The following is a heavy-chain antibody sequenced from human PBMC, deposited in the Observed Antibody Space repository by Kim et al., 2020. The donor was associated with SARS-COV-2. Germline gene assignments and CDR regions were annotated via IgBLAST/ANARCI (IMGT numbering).Heavy chain of an antibody. CDR1: GGTFSSYA. CDR3: ARDTAAGTGPNYYYGMDV. D-gene: IGHD6-13*01. Sequence: SVKVSCKASGGTFSSYAISWVRQAPGQGLEWMGGIIPIFGTANYAQKFQGRVTITADESTSTAYMELSSLRSEDTAVYYCARDTAAGTGPNYYYGMDVWGQGTTVTVSS. CDR2: IIPIFGTA. V-gene: IGHV1-69*13. J-gene: IGHJ6*02.